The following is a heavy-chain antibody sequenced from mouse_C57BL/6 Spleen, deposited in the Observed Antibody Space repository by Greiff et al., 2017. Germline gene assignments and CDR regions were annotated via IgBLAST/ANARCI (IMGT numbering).Heavy chain of an antibody. V-gene: IGHV1-39*01. CDR1: GYSFTDYN. CDR2: INPNYGTT. Sequence: VQLQQSGPELVKPGASVKITCKASGYSFTDYNMNWVKQSNGKSLEWIGVINPNYGTTSYNQKFKGKATLTVDQSSSTAYMQLNSLTSADTAVYDCARKSLYDDHDGGFAYWGQGTLVTVSA. CDR3: ARKSLYDDHDGGFAY. D-gene: IGHD2-4*01. J-gene: IGHJ3*01.